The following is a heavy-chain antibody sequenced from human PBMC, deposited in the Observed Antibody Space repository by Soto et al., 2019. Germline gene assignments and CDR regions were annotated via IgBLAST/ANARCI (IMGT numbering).Heavy chain of an antibody. V-gene: IGHV3-74*03. Sequence: GGSLRLSCGASGFDFSNYWMHWVRQAPGKGLVWVSRINGDGSDIKYADSVKGRFTISRDNAKNTAYLQMNSLRADDTAVYYCARDQTTGDWFDAWGQGALVTVSS. CDR3: ARDQTTGDWFDA. D-gene: IGHD4-17*01. J-gene: IGHJ5*02. CDR2: INGDGSDI. CDR1: GFDFSNYW.